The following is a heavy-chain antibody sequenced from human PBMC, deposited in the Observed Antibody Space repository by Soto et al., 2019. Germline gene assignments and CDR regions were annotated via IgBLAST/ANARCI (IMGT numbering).Heavy chain of an antibody. CDR1: GFTFSNYA. CDR2: IGGGGGVA. D-gene: IGHD3-9*01. Sequence: EVQLLESGGTLVQPGGSLRLSCSASGFTFSNYAMSWVRQAPGKWLEWVSGIGGGGGVAYYADSVTGRFTMSRDNSKNTLYLQMDSLRAEDTAVYFCAKDVVARYDILTAYPYFDYWGQGTLVTVSS. J-gene: IGHJ4*02. V-gene: IGHV3-23*01. CDR3: AKDVVARYDILTAYPYFDY.